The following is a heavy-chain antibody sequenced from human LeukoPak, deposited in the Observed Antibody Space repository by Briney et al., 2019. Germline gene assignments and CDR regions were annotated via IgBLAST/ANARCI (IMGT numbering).Heavy chain of an antibody. Sequence: GGSLRLSCAAPGFTFSDYWMHWVRQAPGKGLVWVSRINSDGSSTRYADSVKGRFTISRDNAKNTLYLQMNSLRAEDTAVYYCASPPGDTAMAYWGQGILVTVSS. J-gene: IGHJ4*02. D-gene: IGHD5-18*01. CDR2: INSDGSST. CDR3: ASPPGDTAMAY. CDR1: GFTFSDYW. V-gene: IGHV3-74*01.